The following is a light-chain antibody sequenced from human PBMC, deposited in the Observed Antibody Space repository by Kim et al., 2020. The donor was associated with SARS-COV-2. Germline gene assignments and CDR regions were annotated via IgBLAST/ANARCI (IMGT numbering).Light chain of an antibody. CDR2: EDN. CDR1: IGSIASNY. J-gene: IGLJ3*02. CDR3: QSYDSSTRV. V-gene: IGLV6-57*01. Sequence: GKTVPISCTRSIGSIASNYVQWYQQRPGSSPTTVIYEDNQRPSGVPDRFSGSIDSSSNSASLTISGLKTEDEADYYCQSYDSSTRVFGGGTQLTVL.